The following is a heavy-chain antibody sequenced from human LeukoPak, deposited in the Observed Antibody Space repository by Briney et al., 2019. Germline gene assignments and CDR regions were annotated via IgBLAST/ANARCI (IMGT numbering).Heavy chain of an antibody. Sequence: GGSLRLSCAASGFTFSSYSMNWVRQAPGKGLEWVSYISSSSSTIYYADSVKGRFTISRDNAKNSLYLQMNSLRAEDTAVYYCARWFWSSYYPNYYYYYYMDVWGKGTTVTVSS. D-gene: IGHD3-3*01. CDR2: ISSSSSTI. CDR3: ARWFWSSYYPNYYYYYYMDV. V-gene: IGHV3-48*04. CDR1: GFTFSSYS. J-gene: IGHJ6*03.